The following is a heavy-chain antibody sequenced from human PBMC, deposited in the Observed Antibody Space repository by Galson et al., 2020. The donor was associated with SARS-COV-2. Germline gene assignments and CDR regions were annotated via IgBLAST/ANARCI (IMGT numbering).Heavy chain of an antibody. D-gene: IGHD3-16*01. Sequence: GGSLRLSCAASGFTVSSNYMSWVRQAPGKGLEWVSVIYSGGSTYYADSVKGRFTISRDNSKNTLYLQMNSLRAEDTAVYYCARDSFRVPRSTFGAFDIWGQGTMVTVSS. CDR2: IYSGGST. J-gene: IGHJ3*02. CDR1: GFTVSSNY. CDR3: ARDSFRVPRSTFGAFDI. V-gene: IGHV3-53*01.